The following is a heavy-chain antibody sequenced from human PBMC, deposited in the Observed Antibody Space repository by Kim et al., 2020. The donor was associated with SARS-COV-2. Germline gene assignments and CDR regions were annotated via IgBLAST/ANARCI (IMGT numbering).Heavy chain of an antibody. J-gene: IGHJ6*02. V-gene: IGHV3-53*01. D-gene: IGHD3-22*01. CDR3: AILGVVCYGMDV. Sequence: YNADSVQGRFTISRDDSKNTLYLQINSLRAGDTAVYYCAILGVVCYGMDVWGQGTTVTVSS.